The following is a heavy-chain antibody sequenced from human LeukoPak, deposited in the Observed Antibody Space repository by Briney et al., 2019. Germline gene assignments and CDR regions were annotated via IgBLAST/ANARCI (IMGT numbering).Heavy chain of an antibody. V-gene: IGHV3-30*04. CDR2: ISYDGSNK. CDR1: GFTFSSYA. D-gene: IGHD3-9*01. Sequence: PGGSLRLSCAASGFTFSSYAMHWVRQAPGKGLEWVAVISYDGSNKYYADSVKGRFTISRDNSKNTLYLQMNSLRAEDTAVYYCARGYYDILTGSRSVNFDYWGQGTLVTVSS. J-gene: IGHJ4*02. CDR3: ARGYYDILTGSRSVNFDY.